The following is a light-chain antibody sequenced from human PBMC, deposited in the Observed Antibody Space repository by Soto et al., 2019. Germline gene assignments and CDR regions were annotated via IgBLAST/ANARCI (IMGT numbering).Light chain of an antibody. CDR1: QGISNY. V-gene: IGKV1-17*03. Sequence: DIQMTQSPSAMSASVGDRVTITCRASQGISNYLVWFQQKPGGGPKRLIYAASILQSGVPSWFSASGSGTEFTLTVSTLDPEDFETYDCLQHHSYPYTFGQNAKLVIK. J-gene: IGKJ2*01. CDR3: LQHHSYPYT. CDR2: AAS.